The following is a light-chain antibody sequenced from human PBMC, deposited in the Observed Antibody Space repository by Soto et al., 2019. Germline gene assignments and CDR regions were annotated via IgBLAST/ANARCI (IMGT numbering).Light chain of an antibody. Sequence: EIVLTQSPGTLSLSPGERATLSCRASQTISSGYLAWHQQKPGQAPRLLIYAASSRAAGIPDRFSGSESGTDFTLTISRLEPEDFAVYYCHQYGNSPYTFGQGTKLE. CDR1: QTISSGY. CDR2: AAS. J-gene: IGKJ2*01. V-gene: IGKV3-20*01. CDR3: HQYGNSPYT.